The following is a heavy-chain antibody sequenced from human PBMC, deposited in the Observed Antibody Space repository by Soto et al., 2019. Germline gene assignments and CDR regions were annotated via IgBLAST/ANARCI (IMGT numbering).Heavy chain of an antibody. CDR2: ISYDGSNK. D-gene: IGHD2-2*01. V-gene: IGHV3-30-3*01. CDR1: GFTFSSYA. Sequence: HPGGSLRLSCAASGFTFSSYAMHWVRQAPGKXLEWEAVISYDGSNKYYADSVKGRFTISRDNSKNTLYLQMNSLRAEDTAVYYCARERDIVVVPAAPAWWFDPWGQGTLVTVSS. J-gene: IGHJ5*02. CDR3: ARERDIVVVPAAPAWWFDP.